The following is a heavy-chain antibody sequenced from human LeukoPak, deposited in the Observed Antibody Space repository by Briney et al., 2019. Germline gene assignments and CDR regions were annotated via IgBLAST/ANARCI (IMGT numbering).Heavy chain of an antibody. D-gene: IGHD2-2*01. CDR3: ARHGPFSFHSTSYNIRSVGGWFDP. J-gene: IGHJ5*02. V-gene: IGHV4-38-2*02. Sequence: SETLSLTCTVSGYSIRSGYNWGCIRQPPGKGLEWIGRIYTSGSTNYNPSLKSRVTMSVDTSKNQFSLKLSSVTAADTAVYYCARHGPFSFHSTSYNIRSVGGWFDPWGQGTLVTVSS. CDR2: IYTSGST. CDR1: GYSIRSGYN.